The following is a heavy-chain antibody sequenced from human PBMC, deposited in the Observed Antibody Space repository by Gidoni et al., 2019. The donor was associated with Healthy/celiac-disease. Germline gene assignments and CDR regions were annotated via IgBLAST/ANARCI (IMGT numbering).Heavy chain of an antibody. D-gene: IGHD3-10*01. CDR3: ARRSRGRTDNFDY. CDR1: GCSISSSSYY. J-gene: IGHJ4*02. CDR2: IYYSGST. V-gene: IGHV4-39*01. Sequence: QLQLQESGPGLVKPSETLSLTCTVSGCSISSSSYYWGWIRQPPGKGLEWIGSIYYSGSTYYNPSLKSRVTISVDTSKNQFSLKLSSVTAADTAVYYCARRSRGRTDNFDYWGQGTLVTVSS.